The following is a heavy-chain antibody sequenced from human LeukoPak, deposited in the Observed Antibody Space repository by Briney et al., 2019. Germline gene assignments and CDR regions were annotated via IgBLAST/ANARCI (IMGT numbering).Heavy chain of an antibody. CDR2: INPNSGGT. D-gene: IGHD4-11*01. CDR3: ARDRDYSSTDAFDI. V-gene: IGHV1-2*02. Sequence: ASVKVSCKSSGYTFTGYYMHWVRQAPGQGLEWMGWINPNSGGTNYAQKFQGRVTMTRDTSISTAYMELSRLRSDDTAVYYCARDRDYSSTDAFDIWGQGTMVTVSS. J-gene: IGHJ3*02. CDR1: GYTFTGYY.